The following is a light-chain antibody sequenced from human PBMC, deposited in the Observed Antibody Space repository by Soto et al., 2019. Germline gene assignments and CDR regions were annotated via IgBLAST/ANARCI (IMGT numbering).Light chain of an antibody. J-gene: IGLJ2*01. Sequence: QSVLTQPPSASGTPGQRVTISCSGSFSNIGSNSVNWYQQLPGTAPKLLISRNNQRPSGVPDRSSGSKSGTSASLAISGLRSEDEAHYYCAAWDDSLSGVVFGGGTKVTVL. CDR2: RNN. V-gene: IGLV1-47*01. CDR3: AAWDDSLSGVV. CDR1: FSNIGSNS.